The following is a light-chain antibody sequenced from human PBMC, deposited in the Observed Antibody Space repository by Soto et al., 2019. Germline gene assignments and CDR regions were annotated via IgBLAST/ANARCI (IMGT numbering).Light chain of an antibody. Sequence: IVMTQSPATLSVSPGERATLSCRASQTIDNKLAWYQQRPGQAPRLLIYGASIRATGIPARLSGSGSGTEFTLTISGLQSEDFGVYYCQQYKDWRTFGQGTNVDI. J-gene: IGKJ1*01. CDR3: QQYKDWRT. CDR2: GAS. CDR1: QTIDNK. V-gene: IGKV3-15*01.